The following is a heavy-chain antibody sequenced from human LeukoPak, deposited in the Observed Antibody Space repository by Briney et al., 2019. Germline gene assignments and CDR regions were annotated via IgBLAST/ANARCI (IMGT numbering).Heavy chain of an antibody. J-gene: IGHJ6*02. Sequence: ASVKVSCKSSGYTFTSYGISWVRQAPGQGLEWMGWISAYNGNTNYAQKLQGRVTMTTDTSTSTAYMELRSLRSDDTAVYYCARAWGAMVSPHYYYYGMDVWGQGTTVTVSS. D-gene: IGHD5-18*01. CDR3: ARAWGAMVSPHYYYYGMDV. V-gene: IGHV1-18*01. CDR1: GYTFTSYG. CDR2: ISAYNGNT.